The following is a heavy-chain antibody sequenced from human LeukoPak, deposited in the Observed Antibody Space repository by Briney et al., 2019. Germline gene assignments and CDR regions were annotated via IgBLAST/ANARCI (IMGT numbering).Heavy chain of an antibody. CDR1: GFTFSDYY. J-gene: IGHJ4*02. CDR2: ISSSGSTI. D-gene: IGHD3-22*01. CDR3: AFLYDSSGSFDY. V-gene: IGHV3-11*01. Sequence: PGGSLRLSCAASGFTFSDYYMTWIRQAPGKGLEWVSYISSSGSTIYYADSVKGRFTISRDNAKNSLYLQMNSLRAEDTAVYYCAFLYDSSGSFDYWGQGTLVTVSS.